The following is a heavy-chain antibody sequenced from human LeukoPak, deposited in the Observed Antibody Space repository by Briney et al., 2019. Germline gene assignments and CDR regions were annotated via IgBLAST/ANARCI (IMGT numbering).Heavy chain of an antibody. J-gene: IGHJ5*02. CDR1: GGSISSYY. Sequence: PSETLSLACTVSGGSISSYYWSWIRQPPGKGLEWIGYIYYSGSTNYNPSLKSRVTISVDTSKNQFSLKLSSVTAADTAVYYCARALPRDSSSWYKGLEPRAWFDPWGQGTLVTVSS. CDR3: ARALPRDSSSWYKGLEPRAWFDP. V-gene: IGHV4-59*12. D-gene: IGHD6-13*01. CDR2: IYYSGST.